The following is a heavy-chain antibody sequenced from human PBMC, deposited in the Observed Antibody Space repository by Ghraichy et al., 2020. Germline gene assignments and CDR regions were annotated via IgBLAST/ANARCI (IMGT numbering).Heavy chain of an antibody. D-gene: IGHD2-21*02. V-gene: IGHV1-18*04. CDR1: GYTFTSYG. CDR3: ARDMAYCGGDCRNDAFDI. Sequence: ASVKVSCKASGYTFTSYGISWVRQAPGQGLEWMGWISAYNGNTNYAQKLQGRVTMTTDTSTSTAYMELRSLRSDDTAVYYCARDMAYCGGDCRNDAFDIWGQGTMVTVSS. J-gene: IGHJ3*02. CDR2: ISAYNGNT.